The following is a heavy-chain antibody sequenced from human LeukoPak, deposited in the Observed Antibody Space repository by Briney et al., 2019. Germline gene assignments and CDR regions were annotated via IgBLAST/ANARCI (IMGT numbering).Heavy chain of an antibody. V-gene: IGHV3-23*01. D-gene: IGHD4-17*01. CDR3: AGLDAYAPLAYYFDY. CDR2: ISGSGGST. J-gene: IGHJ4*02. CDR1: GFTFSSSV. Sequence: GSLRLSCAHSGFTFSSSVVRCLRQAPGKGLEWVSAISGSGGSTYYADSVKGRFTISRDNSKNTLYLQMNSLRAEDTAVYYCAGLDAYAPLAYYFDYWGQGTLVTVSS.